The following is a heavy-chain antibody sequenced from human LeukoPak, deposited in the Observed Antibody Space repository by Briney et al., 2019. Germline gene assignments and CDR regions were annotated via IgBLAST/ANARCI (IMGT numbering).Heavy chain of an antibody. CDR2: INPSGGST. J-gene: IGHJ4*02. CDR1: GYTFTSYY. CDR3: ASPGDYCSGGSCPLDY. Sequence: RASVKVSCKASGYTFTSYYMHWVRQAPGQGLEWMGIINPSGGSTSYAQKFQGRVAMTRDTSTSTVYMELSSLRSEDTAMYYCASPGDYCSGGSCPLDYWGQGTLVTVSS. D-gene: IGHD2-15*01. V-gene: IGHV1-46*01.